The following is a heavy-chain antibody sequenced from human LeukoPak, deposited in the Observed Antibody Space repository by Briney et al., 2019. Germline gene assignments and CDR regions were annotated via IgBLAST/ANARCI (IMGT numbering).Heavy chain of an antibody. CDR2: IYSGGST. CDR1: GFTVSSNY. J-gene: IGHJ4*02. V-gene: IGHV3-66*01. D-gene: IGHD3-9*01. Sequence: GGSLRLSCAASGFTVSSNYMSWVRQPPGKGLEWVSVIYSGGSTYYADSVKGRFTISRDNSKNTVYLQMNSLRAEDTAIYYCARAGVLRYHGDWGQGTLVTVSS. CDR3: ARAGVLRYHGD.